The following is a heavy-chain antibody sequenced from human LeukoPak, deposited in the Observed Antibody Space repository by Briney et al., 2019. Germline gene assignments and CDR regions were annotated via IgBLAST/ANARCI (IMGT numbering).Heavy chain of an antibody. V-gene: IGHV4-61*01. CDR1: GGSVSSGSYY. Sequence: SETLSLTCIVSGGSVSSGSYYWSWIQQPPGKGLEWIGYIYYSGTTNYNPSLKSRVTISVDTSKNQFSLNLSSVTAADTAVYYCARGAYYFDYWGQGTLVTVSS. CDR2: IYYSGTT. J-gene: IGHJ4*02. CDR3: ARGAYYFDY.